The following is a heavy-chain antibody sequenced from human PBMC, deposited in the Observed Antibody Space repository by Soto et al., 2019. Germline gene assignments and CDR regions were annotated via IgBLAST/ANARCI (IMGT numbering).Heavy chain of an antibody. J-gene: IGHJ4*02. CDR1: GFTFSNAW. CDR3: TTGPRGTMVRGVPSY. CDR2: IKSKTDGGTT. D-gene: IGHD3-10*01. V-gene: IGHV3-15*01. Sequence: GGSLRLSCAASGFTFSNAWMSWVRQAPGKGLEWVGRIKSKTDGGTTDYAATVKGRFTISRDDSKNTLYLQMNSLKTEDTAVYYCTTGPRGTMVRGVPSYWGQGTLVTVSS.